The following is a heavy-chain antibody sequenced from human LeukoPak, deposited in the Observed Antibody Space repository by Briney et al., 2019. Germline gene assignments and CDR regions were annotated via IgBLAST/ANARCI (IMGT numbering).Heavy chain of an antibody. CDR2: IKADGSEK. V-gene: IGHV3-7*05. Sequence: PGGSLRLSCAASGFSFSGHSMNWVRQPPGKGLEWVANIKADGSEKYYVDSVKGRFTISRDDAKRTVDLQMDNLRAEDTAIYYCAYRNNFEYWGQGALVTVSS. CDR3: AYRNNFEY. J-gene: IGHJ4*02. CDR1: GFSFSGHS. D-gene: IGHD1-26*01.